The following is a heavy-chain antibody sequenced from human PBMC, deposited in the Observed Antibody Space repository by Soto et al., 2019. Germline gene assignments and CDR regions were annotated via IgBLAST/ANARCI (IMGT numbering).Heavy chain of an antibody. Sequence: GGSLRLSCAASGFTFSSYAMSWVRQAPGKGLEWVSAISGSGGSTYYADSVKGRFTISRDNSKNTLYLQMNSLRAEDTAVYYCAKDGALDGAIAAAGTTYFDYWGQGTLVTVSS. CDR3: AKDGALDGAIAAAGTTYFDY. V-gene: IGHV3-23*01. CDR2: ISGSGGST. D-gene: IGHD6-13*01. J-gene: IGHJ4*02. CDR1: GFTFSSYA.